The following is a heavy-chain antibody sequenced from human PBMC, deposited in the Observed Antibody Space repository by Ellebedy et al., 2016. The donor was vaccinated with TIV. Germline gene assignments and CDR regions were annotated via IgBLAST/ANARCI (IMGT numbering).Heavy chain of an antibody. CDR3: AKEPLDGEAFFDY. CDR2: ISYDGSNK. J-gene: IGHJ4*02. D-gene: IGHD3-10*01. V-gene: IGHV3-30*18. Sequence: GESLKISCAASGFTFSSYGMHWVRQAPGKGLEWVAVISYDGSNKYYADSVKGRFTISRDNSKNTLYLQMNSLRAEDTAVYYCAKEPLDGEAFFDYWGQGTLVTVSS. CDR1: GFTFSSYG.